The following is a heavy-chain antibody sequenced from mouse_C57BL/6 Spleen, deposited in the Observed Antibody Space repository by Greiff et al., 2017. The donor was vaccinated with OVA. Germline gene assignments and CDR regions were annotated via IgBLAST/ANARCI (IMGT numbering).Heavy chain of an antibody. J-gene: IGHJ3*01. D-gene: IGHD2-5*01. CDR1: GYTFTSYW. V-gene: IGHV1-69*01. CDR2: IDPSDSYT. CDR3: ARQAYYSNYVGFFAY. Sequence: QVQLQQPGAELVMPGASVKLSCKASGYTFTSYWMHWVKQRPGQGLEWIGEIDPSDSYTNYNQKFKGKSTLTVDKSSSTAYMQLSSLTSEDSAVYYCARQAYYSNYVGFFAYWGQGTLVTVSA.